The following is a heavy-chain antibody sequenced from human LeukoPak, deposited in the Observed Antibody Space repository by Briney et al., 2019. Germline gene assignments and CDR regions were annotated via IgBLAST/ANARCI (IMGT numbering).Heavy chain of an antibody. CDR1: GGTFSSYA. CDR2: IIPIFGTA. J-gene: IGHJ4*02. V-gene: IGHV1-69*05. Sequence: SVKVSCKAPGGTFSSYAISWVRQAPGQGLEWMGRIIPIFGTANYAQKFQGRVTITTDESTSTAYMELSSLRSEDTAVYYCASSVEMATINFDYWGQGTLVTVSS. CDR3: ASSVEMATINFDY. D-gene: IGHD5-24*01.